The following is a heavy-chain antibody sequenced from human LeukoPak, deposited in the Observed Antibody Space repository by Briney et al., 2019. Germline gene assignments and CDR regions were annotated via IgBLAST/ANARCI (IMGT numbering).Heavy chain of an antibody. CDR2: IQSKTDGGPK. J-gene: IGHJ4*02. CDR3: TPDRGALTN. D-gene: IGHD3-10*01. V-gene: IGHV3-15*01. Sequence: PGGSLRLSCATSGFIFSDAWMTWVRQAPGKGLEWVGRIQSKTDGGPKEYAAPVKGRFTISRDDSKNTLYLQMNSLKAGDTAVYYCTPDRGALTNWGPGTLVTVSS. CDR1: GFIFSDAW.